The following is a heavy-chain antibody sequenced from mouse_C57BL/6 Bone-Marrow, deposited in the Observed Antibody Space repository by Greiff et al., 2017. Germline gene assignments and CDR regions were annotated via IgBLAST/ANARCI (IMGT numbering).Heavy chain of an antibody. D-gene: IGHD2-4*01. V-gene: IGHV3-6*01. CDR2: IRYDGSN. Sequence: EVKLQESGPGLVKPSQSLSLTCSVTGYSITSGYYWNWIRQFPGNKLEWMGYIRYDGSNNYNPTLKNRNSITRDTSKNQFFLKLNSVTTEDTATYYCARETLRQDWYFDVWGTGTTVTVSS. J-gene: IGHJ1*03. CDR1: GYSITSGYY. CDR3: ARETLRQDWYFDV.